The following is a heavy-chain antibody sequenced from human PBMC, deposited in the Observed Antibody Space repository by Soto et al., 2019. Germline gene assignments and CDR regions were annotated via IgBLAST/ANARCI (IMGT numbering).Heavy chain of an antibody. J-gene: IGHJ5*02. CDR2: IHSSGST. CDR3: ARDQGVAAAGITWFDP. V-gene: IGHV4-4*07. CDR1: GGSISSYY. D-gene: IGHD6-13*01. Sequence: PSETLSLTCTVSGGSISSYYWSWIRQPAGKELEWIGHIHSSGSTNYNPSLKSRVTMSVDTSKNQFSLRLMSLTAADTAVYYCARDQGVAAAGITWFDPWGQGSLVTVSS.